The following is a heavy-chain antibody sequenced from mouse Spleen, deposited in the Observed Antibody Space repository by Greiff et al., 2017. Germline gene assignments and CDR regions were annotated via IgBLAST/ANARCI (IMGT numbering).Heavy chain of an antibody. Sequence: EVKLVESGGGLVQPGGSLKLSCAASGFTFSDYYMYWVRQTPEKRLEWVAYISNGGGSTYYPDTVKGRFTISRDNAKNTLYLQMSRLKSEDTAMYYCARHEHSPFAYWGQGTLVTVSA. CDR3: ARHEHSPFAY. CDR1: GFTFSDYY. J-gene: IGHJ3*01. V-gene: IGHV5-12*01. CDR2: ISNGGGST.